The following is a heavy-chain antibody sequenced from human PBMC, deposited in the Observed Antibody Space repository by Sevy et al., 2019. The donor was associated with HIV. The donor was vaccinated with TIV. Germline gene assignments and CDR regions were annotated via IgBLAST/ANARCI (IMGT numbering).Heavy chain of an antibody. D-gene: IGHD6-19*01. Sequence: GGSLRLSCAASGFTFSSYSMNWVRQAPGKGLEWVSSISSSSSYIYYADSVKGRFTISRDNAKNSLYLQMNSLRAEDTAVYYCAGGSAVAGAFDYWGQGTLVTVSS. J-gene: IGHJ4*02. CDR2: ISSSSSYI. CDR3: AGGSAVAGAFDY. CDR1: GFTFSSYS. V-gene: IGHV3-21*01.